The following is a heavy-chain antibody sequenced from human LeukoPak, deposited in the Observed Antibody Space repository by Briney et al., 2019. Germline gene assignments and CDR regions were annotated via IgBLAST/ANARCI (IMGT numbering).Heavy chain of an antibody. CDR3: AKSLNYYYDSSGSSKGGFDI. J-gene: IGHJ3*02. D-gene: IGHD3-22*01. CDR2: IRYDGNNK. CDR1: GFNFSSYG. V-gene: IGHV3-30*02. Sequence: PGGSLRLSCAASGFNFSSYGMHWVRQAPGKGLEWVAFIRYDGNNKYYADSVKGRFTISRDNSKNTLYLQMNSLRAEDTAVYYCAKSLNYYYDSSGSSKGGFDIWGQGTMVTVSS.